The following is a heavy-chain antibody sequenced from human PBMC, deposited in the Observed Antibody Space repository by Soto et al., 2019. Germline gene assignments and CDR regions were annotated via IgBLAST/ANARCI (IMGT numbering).Heavy chain of an antibody. Sequence: QMQLAESGGNVVQPGRSLRLSCVASGFTFRSFGMHWVRQAPGKGLEWVATISHDGNKEYYADSVKGRFTVSRDISRDTIYLEMNSVRADDTAVYYCAKDMGPSPRPPDSLDIWGQGTVVTVSS. V-gene: IGHV3-30*18. J-gene: IGHJ3*02. D-gene: IGHD3-10*01. CDR1: GFTFRSFG. CDR3: AKDMGPSPRPPDSLDI. CDR2: ISHDGNKE.